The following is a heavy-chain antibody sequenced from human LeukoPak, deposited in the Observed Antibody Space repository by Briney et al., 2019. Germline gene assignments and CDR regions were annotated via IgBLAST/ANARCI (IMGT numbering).Heavy chain of an antibody. Sequence: ASVKLSCKASGYTFTGYYMQWVRQAPGQGLEWMGWINPNSGGTNYAQKFTGTVTMTRDTSISTAYRELSRLRSDATPVYYCARAPDTAMALNSFAPWGQGTLVTVSS. J-gene: IGHJ5*02. CDR3: ARAPDTAMALNSFAP. CDR1: GYTFTGYY. D-gene: IGHD5-18*01. CDR2: INPNSGGT. V-gene: IGHV1-2*02.